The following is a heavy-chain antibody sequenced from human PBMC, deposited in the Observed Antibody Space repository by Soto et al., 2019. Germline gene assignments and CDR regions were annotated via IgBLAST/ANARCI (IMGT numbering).Heavy chain of an antibody. D-gene: IGHD3-10*01. CDR1: GFTFSSYG. CDR2: IWYDGSNK. J-gene: IGHJ4*02. Sequence: GGSLRLSCAASGFTFSSYGMHWVRQAPGKGLEWVAVIWYDGSNKYYADSVKGRFTISRDNSKNTLYLQMNSLRAEDTAVYYCARGTLLWFGELNSSIDYWGQGTLVTVSS. CDR3: ARGTLLWFGELNSSIDY. V-gene: IGHV3-33*01.